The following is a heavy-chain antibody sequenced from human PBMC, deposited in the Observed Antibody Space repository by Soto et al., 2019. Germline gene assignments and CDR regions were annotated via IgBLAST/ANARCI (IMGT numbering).Heavy chain of an antibody. J-gene: IGHJ4*02. CDR2: IKSKTDGGTT. CDR1: GFSFNDAW. CDR3: TTDPHSTGTKY. Sequence: PGGSLRLSCAASGFSFNDAWMTWVHQSPGAGLEWVGRIKSKTDGGTTDYAAPVRGRFAISRDASKTTVYLQMNRLKTEDTAVYYCTTDPHSTGTKYWGQGTLVTVSS. V-gene: IGHV3-15*01. D-gene: IGHD1-1*01.